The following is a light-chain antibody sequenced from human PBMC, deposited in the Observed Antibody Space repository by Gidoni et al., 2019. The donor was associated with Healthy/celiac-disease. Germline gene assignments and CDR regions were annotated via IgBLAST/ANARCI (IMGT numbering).Light chain of an antibody. J-gene: IGKJ3*01. CDR3: QQRSNWRGT. V-gene: IGKV3-11*01. Sequence: EIVLTQSPATLSLSPGERATLSCRASQSVSSYLAWYQQKPGQAPRLLIYDASNRATGIPARFSGSGSGTDFTLTISSLEPEDFAGYYCQQRSNWRGTFGPGTKVDIK. CDR1: QSVSSY. CDR2: DAS.